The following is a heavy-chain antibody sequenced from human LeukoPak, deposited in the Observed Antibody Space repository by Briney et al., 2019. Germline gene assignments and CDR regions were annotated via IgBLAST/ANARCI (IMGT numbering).Heavy chain of an antibody. V-gene: IGHV3-23*01. CDR1: GFTLTNHG. D-gene: IGHD2-15*01. J-gene: IGHJ4*02. CDR3: AKDYCRDGNCPFPFLDS. Sequence: GGSLRLSCAVSGFTLTNHGVSWVRQAPGKGLEWVSIITGTGGRYYGDCLKGRFILSRDNSKNTVYMQMSSLRAEDTATYYCAKDYCRDGNCPFPFLDSWGQGTLVTVSS. CDR2: ITGTGGR.